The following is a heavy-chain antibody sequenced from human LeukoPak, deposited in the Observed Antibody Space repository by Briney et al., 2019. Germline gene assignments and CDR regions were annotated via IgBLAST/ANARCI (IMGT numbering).Heavy chain of an antibody. D-gene: IGHD3-22*01. Sequence: GGSLRLSCAASGFTFSSYEMNWVRQAPGKGLEWVANIKQDGSEKYYVDSVKGRFTISRDNAKNSLYLQMNSLRAEDTAVYYCARRRAYYYDSSGYFDYWGQGTLVTVSS. CDR2: IKQDGSEK. CDR1: GFTFSSYE. CDR3: ARRRAYYYDSSGYFDY. J-gene: IGHJ4*02. V-gene: IGHV3-7*01.